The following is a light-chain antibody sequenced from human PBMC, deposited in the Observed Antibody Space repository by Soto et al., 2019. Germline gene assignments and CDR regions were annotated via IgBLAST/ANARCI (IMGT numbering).Light chain of an antibody. CDR2: DVS. CDR1: SSDVGGYNY. CDR3: YSYAGSDTLV. V-gene: IGLV2-11*01. J-gene: IGLJ2*01. Sequence: QSALTQPRSVSGTPGQSVTISCTGTSSDVGGYNYVSWHQQHPGKAPNLMIYDVSERPSGVPDRFSGSKSGYTASLTISGLQAEDEADYYCYSYAGSDTLVFGGGTKLTVL.